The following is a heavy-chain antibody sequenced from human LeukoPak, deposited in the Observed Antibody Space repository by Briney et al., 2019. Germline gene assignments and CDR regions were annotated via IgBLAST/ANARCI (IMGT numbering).Heavy chain of an antibody. CDR1: GFTFSSYW. V-gene: IGHV3-23*01. CDR3: VRKTAHSSGWYLF. D-gene: IGHD6-19*01. J-gene: IGHJ4*02. CDR2: IYGAGDVI. Sequence: GGSLRLSCAASGFTFSSYWMHWVRQAPGLGLEWVSSIYGAGDVIYYADSVKGRFTISRDNSKNMLYLHMTSLRAEDTAVYYCVRKTAHSSGWYLFWGQGTLVTVSS.